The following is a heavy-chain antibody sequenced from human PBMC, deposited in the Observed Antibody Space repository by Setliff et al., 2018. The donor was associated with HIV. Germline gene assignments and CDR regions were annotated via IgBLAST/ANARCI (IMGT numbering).Heavy chain of an antibody. Sequence: LKISCQGSGYSFTSYWIGWVRQMPEKGLEWMGIIHPIDSDIRYNPSFQGQVTISADKSISTAYLQWSSLKTSDTAMYYCARVGDTSGYYFYIFDLWGQGTMVTVSS. CDR2: IHPIDSDI. CDR3: ARVGDTSGYYFYIFDL. V-gene: IGHV5-51*01. CDR1: GYSFTSYW. J-gene: IGHJ3*01. D-gene: IGHD3-22*01.